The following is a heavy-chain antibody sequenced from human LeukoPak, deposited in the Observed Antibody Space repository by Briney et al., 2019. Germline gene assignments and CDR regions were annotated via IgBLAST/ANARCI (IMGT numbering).Heavy chain of an antibody. Sequence: GGSLRLSCAASGFTFSSYEMNWVRQAPGKGREWVSYISSSGSSIYYADTVKGRFTISRDNAKTSLYLQMNSLRAEDTAIYYCARDENGDFSFDYWGQGTLVTVSS. J-gene: IGHJ4*02. CDR3: ARDENGDFSFDY. CDR2: ISSSGSSI. CDR1: GFTFSSYE. D-gene: IGHD4-17*01. V-gene: IGHV3-48*03.